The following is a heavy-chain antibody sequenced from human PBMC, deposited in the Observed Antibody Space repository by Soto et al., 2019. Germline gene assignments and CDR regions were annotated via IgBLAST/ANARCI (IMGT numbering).Heavy chain of an antibody. J-gene: IGHJ6*02. CDR3: ARELGVRGVIIGPDYYYGMDV. V-gene: IGHV4-59*01. Sequence: SETLSLTCTVPGGSISSYYWSWIRQPPGKGLEWIGYIHHSGSTNYNPSLKSRVTISVDTSKNQFSLKLSSVTAADTAVYYCARELGVRGVIIGPDYYYGMDVWGQGTTVTVSS. CDR1: GGSISSYY. CDR2: IHHSGST. D-gene: IGHD3-10*01.